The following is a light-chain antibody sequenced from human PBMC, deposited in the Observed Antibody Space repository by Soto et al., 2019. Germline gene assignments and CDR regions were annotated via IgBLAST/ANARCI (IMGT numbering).Light chain of an antibody. CDR3: QQYGSSPPWT. Sequence: EIVLTPSPGTLSLSPGERATLSCRASESVSSSYLAWYQQKPGQAPRLLIFGASSRATGTPDRFSGSGSGTDFTLTISRLEPEDFAVYYCQQYGSSPPWTFGQGTKGDIK. CDR1: ESVSSSY. CDR2: GAS. J-gene: IGKJ1*01. V-gene: IGKV3-20*01.